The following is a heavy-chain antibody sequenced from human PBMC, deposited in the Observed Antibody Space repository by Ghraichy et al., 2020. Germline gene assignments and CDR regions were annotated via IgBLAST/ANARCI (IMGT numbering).Heavy chain of an antibody. CDR2: MNPNSGNT. J-gene: IGHJ2*01. V-gene: IGHV1-8*02. CDR3: ASLGLMGAYSSGRGYFDL. D-gene: IGHD6-19*01. Sequence: ASVKVSCKASGYTFTSYDINWVRQATGQGLEWMGWMNPNSGNTGYAQKFQGRVTMTRNTSISTAYMELSSLRSEDTAVYYCASLGLMGAYSSGRGYFDLWGRGTLVTVSS. CDR1: GYTFTSYD.